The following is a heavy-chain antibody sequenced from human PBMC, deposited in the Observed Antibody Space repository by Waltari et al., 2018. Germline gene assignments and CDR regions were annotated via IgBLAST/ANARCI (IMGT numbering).Heavy chain of an antibody. Sequence: QVQLQQWGAGLLKPSETLSLTCAVYGGSFSGYYWSWIRQPPGKGLEWTGEINHSGSTNHRPARKSQVTISVDKSTTHFSLKLRSVTAADTAVYYGHVAGTTKAGWFDPWGQGTLVTVSS. CDR1: GGSFSGYY. J-gene: IGHJ5*02. CDR2: INHSGST. CDR3: HVAGTTKAGWFDP. D-gene: IGHD1-7*01. V-gene: IGHV4-34*01.